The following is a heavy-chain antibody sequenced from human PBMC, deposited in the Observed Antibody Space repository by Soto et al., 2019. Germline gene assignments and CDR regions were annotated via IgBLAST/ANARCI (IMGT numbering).Heavy chain of an antibody. J-gene: IGHJ4*02. CDR2: ISGSGGST. Sequence: GGSLRLSCAASGFTFSSYAMSWVRQPPGRGRGWVSAISGSGGSTYYADSVKGRFTISRDNSKNTLYLQMNSLRAADTAIYFCARDASSNWHYFDYWGQGTLVTVSS. D-gene: IGHD6-13*01. V-gene: IGHV3-23*01. CDR1: GFTFSSYA. CDR3: ARDASSNWHYFDY.